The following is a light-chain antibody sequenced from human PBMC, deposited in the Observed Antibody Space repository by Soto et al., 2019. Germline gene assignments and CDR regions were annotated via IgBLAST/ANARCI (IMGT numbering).Light chain of an antibody. Sequence: QSVLTQPASVSGSPGRSITISCTGTSSDVGGYNYVSWYQQHPGKAPKVIIYDVSYRPPGVSNRFSGSKSGNTASLTISGLQSEDEADYYCSSYTSTSTLVFGTGTKVTV. J-gene: IGLJ1*01. CDR1: SSDVGGYNY. CDR3: SSYTSTSTLV. CDR2: DVS. V-gene: IGLV2-14*01.